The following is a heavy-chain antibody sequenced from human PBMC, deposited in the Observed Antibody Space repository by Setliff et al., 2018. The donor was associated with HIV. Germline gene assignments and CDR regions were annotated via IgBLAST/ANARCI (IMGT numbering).Heavy chain of an antibody. D-gene: IGHD6-13*01. CDR3: ARQGGYLSPLGS. CDR2: IYAGGNT. Sequence: PSETLSLTCSVSGASMNNYYWTWVRQSPGEGLEWLGYIYAGGNTNYNPSLKSRITVSLDASQNQFSLKLKSVTAADTAIYFCARQGGYLSPLGSWGQGMLVTVSS. CDR1: GASMNNYY. V-gene: IGHV4-4*09. J-gene: IGHJ5*02.